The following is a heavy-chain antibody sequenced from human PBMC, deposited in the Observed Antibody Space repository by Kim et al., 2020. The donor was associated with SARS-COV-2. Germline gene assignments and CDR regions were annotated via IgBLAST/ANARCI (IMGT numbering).Heavy chain of an antibody. CDR2: INHSGST. D-gene: IGHD3-10*01. CDR1: GGSFSGYY. J-gene: IGHJ4*02. CDR3: ARVWFGLPDY. Sequence: SETLSLTCAVYGGSFSGYYWSWIRQPPGKGLEWIGEINHSGSTNYNPSLKSRVTISVDTSKNQFSLKLSSVTAADTAVYYCARVWFGLPDYWGQGTLVTV. V-gene: IGHV4-34*01.